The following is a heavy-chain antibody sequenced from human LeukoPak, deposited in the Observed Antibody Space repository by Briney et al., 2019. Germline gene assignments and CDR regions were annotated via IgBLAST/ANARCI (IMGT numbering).Heavy chain of an antibody. Sequence: PSETLSLTCNVSGASLSDYYWGWIRQSPAKGLEWLGYISDTGKTDYNPSLNSRGTLSLDTSKNQFSLTLASVTAADTAVYYCVTGYYEPFDNWGQGTLVTVSS. CDR1: GASLSDYY. CDR3: VTGYYEPFDN. V-gene: IGHV4-59*01. CDR2: ISDTGKT. J-gene: IGHJ4*02. D-gene: IGHD3-3*01.